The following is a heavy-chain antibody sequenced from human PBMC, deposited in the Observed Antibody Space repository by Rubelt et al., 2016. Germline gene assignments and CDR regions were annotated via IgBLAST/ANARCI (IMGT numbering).Heavy chain of an antibody. CDR2: INPNSGGT. D-gene: IGHD1-26*01. CDR3: GRDWESVGPDY. J-gene: IGHJ4*02. V-gene: IGHV1-2*02. CDR1: GYSFTGYY. Sequence: QVQLVQSGAEVKNPGASVKVSCKASGYSFTGYYLHWVRQAPGQGLEWMGWINPNSGGTNYAQKFQGRVTMTRDPTLTTAYMELSRLGSDDTAVFYCGRDWESVGPDYWGQGTLVIVSS.